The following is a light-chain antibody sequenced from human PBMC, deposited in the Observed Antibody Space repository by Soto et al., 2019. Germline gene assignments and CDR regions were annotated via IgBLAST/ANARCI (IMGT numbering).Light chain of an antibody. J-gene: IGLJ2*01. CDR1: NVGSKS. CDR2: RDS. Sequence: SYELTQPLSVSVALGQTARITCGGDNVGSKSVHWYQQKPGQAPVLVIYRDSNRPSGIPERFSGSNSGNTATLTISRAQAGDEADYYCQVWDSSYVVFGGGTKLTVL. V-gene: IGLV3-9*01. CDR3: QVWDSSYVV.